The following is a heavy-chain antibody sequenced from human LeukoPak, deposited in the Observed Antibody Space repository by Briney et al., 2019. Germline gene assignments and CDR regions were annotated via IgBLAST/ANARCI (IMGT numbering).Heavy chain of an antibody. CDR2: IYHSGST. CDR1: GGSISSGGYS. D-gene: IGHD2-15*01. J-gene: IGHJ5*02. V-gene: IGHV4-30-2*01. CDR3: ARAIVVVVAAIGETGEFDP. Sequence: SETLSLTCAVSGGSISSGGYSWSWIRQPPGKGLEWIGYIYHSGSTYYNPSLKSRVTISVDRSKNQFSLKLSSVTAADTAVYYCARAIVVVVAAIGETGEFDPWGQGTLVTVSS.